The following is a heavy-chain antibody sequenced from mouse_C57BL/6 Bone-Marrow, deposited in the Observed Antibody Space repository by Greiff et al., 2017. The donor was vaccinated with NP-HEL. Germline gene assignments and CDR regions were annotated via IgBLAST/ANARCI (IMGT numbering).Heavy chain of an antibody. D-gene: IGHD2-5*01. CDR1: GFSLTSYG. CDR2: IWSGGST. V-gene: IGHV2-2*01. J-gene: IGHJ4*01. Sequence: VKLMESGPGLVQPSQSLSITCTVSGFSLTSYGVHWVRQSPGKGLEWLGVIWSGGSTDYNAAFISRLSISKDNSKSQVFFKMNSLQADDTAIYYCARKRGIVTTRYAMDYWGQGTSVTVSS. CDR3: ARKRGIVTTRYAMDY.